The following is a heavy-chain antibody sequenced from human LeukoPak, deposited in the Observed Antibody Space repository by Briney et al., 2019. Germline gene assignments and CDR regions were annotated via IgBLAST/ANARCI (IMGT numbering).Heavy chain of an antibody. V-gene: IGHV3-7*01. J-gene: IGHJ3*01. Sequence: GGSLRLSCAASGFTFNSYLMSWVRQAPGRGLEWVAHINKDGSEENYLDSVKGRFTISRDNAKNSLYLQMNSLRGEDTAVYYCARSNPNRNALDLWGQGTMVTISS. CDR3: ARSNPNRNALDL. D-gene: IGHD1-14*01. CDR1: GFTFNSYL. CDR2: INKDGSEE.